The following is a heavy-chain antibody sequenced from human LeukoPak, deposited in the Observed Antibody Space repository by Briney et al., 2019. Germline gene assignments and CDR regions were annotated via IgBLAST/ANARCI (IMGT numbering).Heavy chain of an antibody. J-gene: IGHJ4*02. CDR1: GFTFSSYS. CDR3: ARGPPCGADCYDLDY. Sequence: GGSLRLSCAASGFTFSSYSMNWVRQAPGKGLEWVSYISSSSSTIYYADSVKGRFTISRDNAKNSLYLQMNSLRAEDTAVYYCARGPPCGADCYDLDYWGQGTLVTVSS. V-gene: IGHV3-48*01. D-gene: IGHD2-21*01. CDR2: ISSSSSTI.